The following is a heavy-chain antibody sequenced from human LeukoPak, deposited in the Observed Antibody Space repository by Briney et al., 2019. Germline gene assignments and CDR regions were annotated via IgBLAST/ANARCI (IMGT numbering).Heavy chain of an antibody. J-gene: IGHJ4*02. CDR3: ARHSSLRTLDY. Sequence: PSETLSLTCAVSGGSISSSSYYWGWLRQPPGKGLEWIGSMYYSGSTYYNPSLKSRVTISVYTSKNQFSLKPSSVTAADTALYYCARHSSLRTLDYWGQGTLVTVSS. D-gene: IGHD1-1*01. CDR1: GGSISSSSYY. V-gene: IGHV4-39*01. CDR2: MYYSGST.